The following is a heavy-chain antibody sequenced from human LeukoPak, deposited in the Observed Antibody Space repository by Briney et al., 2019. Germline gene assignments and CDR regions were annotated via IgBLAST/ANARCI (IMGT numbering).Heavy chain of an antibody. CDR1: GFTIRTFS. J-gene: IGHJ5*02. V-gene: IGHV3-48*04. D-gene: IGHD3/OR15-3a*01. CDR3: TYLRTPYYNDKWLDP. Sequence: GGSLRLSCAASGFTIRTFSMNWVRQAPGKGLEWLSYISSGSSPIYYADSVTGRFTISRDAAQNLVYLQMNSLRAEDTAVYSCTYLRTPYYNDKWLDPWGQGALVTVSS. CDR2: ISSGSSPI.